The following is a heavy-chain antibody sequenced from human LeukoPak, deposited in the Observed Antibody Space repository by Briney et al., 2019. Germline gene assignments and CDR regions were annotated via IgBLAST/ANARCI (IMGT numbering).Heavy chain of an antibody. V-gene: IGHV3-30*03. CDR1: GFTFSSYG. J-gene: IGHJ4*02. CDR2: ISYDGSNK. D-gene: IGHD2-8*01. CDR3: ARDTKDY. Sequence: GGSLRLSCAASGFTFSSYGMHWVRQAPGKGLEWVAVISYDGSNKYYADSVKGRFTISRDNAKNSLFLQMNSLRAEDTAVYYCARDTKDYWGQGTLVTVSS.